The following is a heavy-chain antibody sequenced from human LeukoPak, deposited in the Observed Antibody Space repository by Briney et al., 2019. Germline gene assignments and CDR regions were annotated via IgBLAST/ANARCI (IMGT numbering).Heavy chain of an antibody. CDR2: IYPGDSYT. J-gene: IGHJ4*02. CDR1: GYSFTSYW. Sequence: GESLKISCKGSGYSFTSYWIGWVRQMPGKGLEWMGIIYPGDSYTAYGPSFQGQVTISADKSIGTAYLQWNTLKSSDTAIYYCVRRAVYSGYDLDYWGQGTLVTVSS. V-gene: IGHV5-51*01. D-gene: IGHD5-12*01. CDR3: VRRAVYSGYDLDY.